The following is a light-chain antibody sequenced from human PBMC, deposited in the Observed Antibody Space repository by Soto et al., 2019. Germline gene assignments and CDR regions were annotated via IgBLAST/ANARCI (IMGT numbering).Light chain of an antibody. J-gene: IGKJ2*01. V-gene: IGKV1-5*03. CDR1: QSISNW. CDR3: QQYNPYSPYT. Sequence: DIQMTQSPSTLPASVGDRVTITCRASQSISNWLAWYQQKPGKAPKLLIYKASSLESGVPSRFSGSGSGTEFTLTISSLQPDDFATYYCQQYNPYSPYTFGQGTMVDIK. CDR2: KAS.